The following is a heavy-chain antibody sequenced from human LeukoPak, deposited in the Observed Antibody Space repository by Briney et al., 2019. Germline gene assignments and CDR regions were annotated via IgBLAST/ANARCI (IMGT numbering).Heavy chain of an antibody. CDR2: ISGSGGTT. CDR3: AKAWGYSGSYPTDY. D-gene: IGHD1-26*01. V-gene: IGHV3-23*01. CDR1: GFTFDTYV. J-gene: IGHJ4*02. Sequence: GGSLRLSCAASGFTFDTYVMSWVRQAPGKGLEWVSAISGSGGTTYYADSVKGRFTISRDNSKTTLYLQMNSLRAEDTAVYYCAKAWGYSGSYPTDYWGQGTLVTVSS.